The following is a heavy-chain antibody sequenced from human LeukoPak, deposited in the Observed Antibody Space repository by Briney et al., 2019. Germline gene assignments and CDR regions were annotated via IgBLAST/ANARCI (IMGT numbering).Heavy chain of an antibody. CDR2: IYYGET. D-gene: IGHD6-19*01. Sequence: PSETLSLTCTVSGGSINSGTYHWGWIRLPPGKGLEFIATIYYGETSHNPSLKNRVAISVDTSKNQFSLKVESVTAADTAVYYCATSPGSGYFDYWGQGTLVTVSS. J-gene: IGHJ4*02. CDR3: ATSPGSGYFDY. CDR1: GGSINSGTYH. V-gene: IGHV4-39*01.